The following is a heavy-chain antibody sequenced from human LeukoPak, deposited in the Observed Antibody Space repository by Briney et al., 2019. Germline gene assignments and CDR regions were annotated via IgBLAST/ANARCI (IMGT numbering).Heavy chain of an antibody. Sequence: PGGSLRLSCAASGFTFSSYWMHWVRQAPGKGLVWVSRINNDESHTTYADSVKGRFTISRDNTKNTLYLQMNSLRAEDTAVYYCARYHYDSSGYPYYFDYWGQGTLVTVSS. D-gene: IGHD3-22*01. V-gene: IGHV3-74*01. CDR1: GFTFSSYW. J-gene: IGHJ4*02. CDR2: INNDESHT. CDR3: ARYHYDSSGYPYYFDY.